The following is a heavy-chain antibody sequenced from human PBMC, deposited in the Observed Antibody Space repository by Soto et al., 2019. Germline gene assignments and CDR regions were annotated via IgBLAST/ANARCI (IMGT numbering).Heavy chain of an antibody. J-gene: IGHJ4*02. D-gene: IGHD3-9*01. V-gene: IGHV3-53*01. Sequence: GGSLRLSCAASGFTVSSNYMSWVRQAPGKGLEWVSVIYSGGSTYYADSVKGRFTISRDNSKNTLYLQMNSLRAEDTAVYYCARGYYDILTGYMYYFDYWGQGTLVTVSS. CDR2: IYSGGST. CDR3: ARGYYDILTGYMYYFDY. CDR1: GFTVSSNY.